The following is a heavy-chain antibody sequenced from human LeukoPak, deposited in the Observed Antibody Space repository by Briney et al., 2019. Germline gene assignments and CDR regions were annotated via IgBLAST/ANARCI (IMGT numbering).Heavy chain of an antibody. Sequence: GVSVKVSCKASGYTFTSYGISWVRQAPGQGLEWMGWISAYNGNTNYAQKLQGRVTMTTDTSTSTAYMELRSLRSDDTAVYYCARDKNRGGYDYPPLVWGQGTLVTVSS. CDR3: ARDKNRGGYDYPPLV. CDR2: ISAYNGNT. CDR1: GYTFTSYG. V-gene: IGHV1-18*01. D-gene: IGHD5-12*01. J-gene: IGHJ4*02.